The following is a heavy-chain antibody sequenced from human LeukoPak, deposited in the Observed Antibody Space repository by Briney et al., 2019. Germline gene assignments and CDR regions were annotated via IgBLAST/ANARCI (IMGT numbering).Heavy chain of an antibody. D-gene: IGHD3-22*01. CDR2: ISTSGGT. V-gene: IGHV4-4*09. CDR3: ATSYDRSGYYYNFDF. CDR1: GGAISSYY. Sequence: SETLSLTCTVSGGAISSYYWSWIRQPPGKGLEWVGYISTSGGTNYNPSLRSRVIISVDTPNNQFPLRLSSVTAADTAVYYCATSYDRSGYYYNFDFWGQGTLVTVSS. J-gene: IGHJ4*02.